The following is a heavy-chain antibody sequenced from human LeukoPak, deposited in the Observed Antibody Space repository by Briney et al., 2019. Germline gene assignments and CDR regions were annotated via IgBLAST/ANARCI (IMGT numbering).Heavy chain of an antibody. V-gene: IGHV3-33*01. Sequence: GGSLRLSCAASGFTFSSYGVHWVRQAPGKGLEWVAVIWYDGSNKYYADSVKGRFTISRDNSKNTLYLQMNSLRAEDTAVYYCARDAGRYFDCLGYWGQGTLVTVSS. J-gene: IGHJ4*02. D-gene: IGHD3-9*01. CDR3: ARDAGRYFDCLGY. CDR2: IWYDGSNK. CDR1: GFTFSSYG.